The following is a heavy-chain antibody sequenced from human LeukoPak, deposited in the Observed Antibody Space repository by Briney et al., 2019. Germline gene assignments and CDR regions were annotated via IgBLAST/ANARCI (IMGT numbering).Heavy chain of an antibody. CDR1: GFTFSSYW. J-gene: IGHJ6*04. CDR2: INSDGSST. D-gene: IGHD1-14*01. CDR3: ARGEPYYYYYGMDV. V-gene: IGHV3-74*01. Sequence: GGSLRLSCAVSGFTFSSYWMHWVRQAPGKGLVWVSRINSDGSSTSYADSVKGRFTISRDNAKNTLYLQMNSLRAEDTAVYYCARGEPYYYYYGMDVWGKGTTVTVSS.